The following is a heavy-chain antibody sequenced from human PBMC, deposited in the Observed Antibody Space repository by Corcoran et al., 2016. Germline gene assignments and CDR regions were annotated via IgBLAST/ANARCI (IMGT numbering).Heavy chain of an antibody. V-gene: IGHV4-39*07. D-gene: IGHD2-2*01. CDR2: IYYSGST. CDR1: GGSISSSSYY. Sequence: QLQLQESGPGLVKPSETLSLTCTVSGGSISSSSYYWGWIRQPPGKGLGWIGSIYYSGSTYYNPSLKSRVTISVDTSKNQFSLKLSSVTAADTAVYYCARVSYQLPLGWFDPWGQGTLVTVSS. CDR3: ARVSYQLPLGWFDP. J-gene: IGHJ5*02.